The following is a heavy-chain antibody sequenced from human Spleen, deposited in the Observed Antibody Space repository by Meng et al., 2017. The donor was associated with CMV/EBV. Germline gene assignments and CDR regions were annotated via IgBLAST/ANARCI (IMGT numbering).Heavy chain of an antibody. CDR2: LNPNSGAT. CDR3: ARETDYGGLYWYFDL. CDR1: GSTCTGSH. V-gene: IGHV1-2*02. Sequence: SGSTCTGSHIHWVRQAPGQGLEWMAWLNPNSGATRYAQKFQGRVTMTGDTSLSTAYMEMSSLRSDDTAVYYCARETDYGGLYWYFDLWGRGTLVTVSS. D-gene: IGHD4-23*01. J-gene: IGHJ2*01.